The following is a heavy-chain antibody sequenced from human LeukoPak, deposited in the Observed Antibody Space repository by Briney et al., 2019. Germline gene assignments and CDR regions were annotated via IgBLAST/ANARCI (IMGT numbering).Heavy chain of an antibody. CDR1: GFTFSSYA. D-gene: IGHD6-19*01. Sequence: GGSLRLSCAASGFTFSSYAMNWVRQAPGKGLEWVSVISGSGDSTYYADSVKGRFTISRDNSKNTLYLQMNSLRAEDTAVYYCAKLTIAVANSFSDYWGQGTLVTVS. CDR3: AKLTIAVANSFSDY. CDR2: ISGSGDST. J-gene: IGHJ4*02. V-gene: IGHV3-23*01.